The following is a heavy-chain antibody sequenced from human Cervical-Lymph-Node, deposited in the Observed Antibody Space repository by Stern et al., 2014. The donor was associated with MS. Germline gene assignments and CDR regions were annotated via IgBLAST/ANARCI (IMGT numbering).Heavy chain of an antibody. J-gene: IGHJ4*02. CDR3: ARDYEDTSMLFDH. V-gene: IGHV3-30*03. CDR2: ISYDGDHK. CDR1: GFTFSSYG. D-gene: IGHD2-8*01. Sequence: DQLVESGGAVVQPGRSLRLSCAASGFTFSSYGMHWVRQAPGKGLEWVTGISYDGDHKYYAAAVKGRFTISRDNSKNTLHLQMNSVTPDDTAIYYCARDYEDTSMLFDHWGQGTLVTVSS.